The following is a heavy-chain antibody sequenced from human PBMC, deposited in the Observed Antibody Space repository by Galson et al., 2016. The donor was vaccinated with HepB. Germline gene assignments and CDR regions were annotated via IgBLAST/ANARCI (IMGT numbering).Heavy chain of an antibody. Sequence: SLRLSCAASGFTFSRYAIHWVRQAPGKGLEWVAVIWSDATNKYYADSVKGRFTISRDNSKNTLYLQMNSLRVEDTAVYYCAREPVRLDDLLTGPPKNPDYWGQGTLVTVSS. CDR2: IWSDATNK. J-gene: IGHJ4*02. D-gene: IGHD3-9*01. V-gene: IGHV3-33*01. CDR3: AREPVRLDDLLTGPPKNPDY. CDR1: GFTFSRYA.